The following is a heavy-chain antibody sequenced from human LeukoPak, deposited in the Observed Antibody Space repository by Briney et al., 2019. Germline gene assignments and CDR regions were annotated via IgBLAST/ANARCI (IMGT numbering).Heavy chain of an antibody. D-gene: IGHD1-1*01. J-gene: IGHJ3*02. CDR1: GFTVSAYS. Sequence: GGSLRLSGAASGFTVSAYSMNWVRQAPGKGLEGVSFISTSSSYINYADSVKVRFTISRDNAKNSLYLHMNSLRAEDTAVYYCARHSTGTTADAFDIWGQGTMVTVSS. CDR2: ISTSSSYI. CDR3: ARHSTGTTADAFDI. V-gene: IGHV3-21*01.